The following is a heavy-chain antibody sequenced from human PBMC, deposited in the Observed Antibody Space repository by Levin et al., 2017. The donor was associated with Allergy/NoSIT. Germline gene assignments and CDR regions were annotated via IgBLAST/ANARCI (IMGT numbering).Heavy chain of an antibody. CDR2: FNPNNGGT. D-gene: IGHD6-13*01. Sequence: GESLKISCQASGYTFTGYYIHWVRQAPGQGLEWMGWFNPNNGGTDYAQKFRGRVTMTRDTSINTAYLELSRLRSDDTAVYYCARDHGPLIAAADYYFDYWGQGTLVTVSS. CDR1: GYTFTGYY. CDR3: ARDHGPLIAAADYYFDY. J-gene: IGHJ4*02. V-gene: IGHV1-2*02.